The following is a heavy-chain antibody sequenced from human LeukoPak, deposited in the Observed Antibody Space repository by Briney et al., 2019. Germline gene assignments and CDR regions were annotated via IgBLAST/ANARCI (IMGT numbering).Heavy chain of an antibody. CDR2: ISAYNGNT. D-gene: IGHD3-22*01. CDR3: ARAHYDSSGFTLPYYYYYYYVDV. J-gene: IGHJ6*03. V-gene: IGHV1-18*01. CDR1: GYTFTSYG. Sequence: ASVKVSCKASGYTFTSYGISWVRQAPGQGLEWMGWISAYNGNTNYAQKLQGRVTMTTDTSTSTAYMELRSLRSDDTAVYYCARAHYDSSGFTLPYYYYYYYVDVWGKGTTVTISS.